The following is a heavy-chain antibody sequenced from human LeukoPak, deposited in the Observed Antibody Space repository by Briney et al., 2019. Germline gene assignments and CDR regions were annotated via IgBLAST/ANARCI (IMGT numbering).Heavy chain of an antibody. V-gene: IGHV4-61*02. CDR3: AREGYYYDSSVFDY. Sequence: SQTLSLTCTVPGGSISSGSYYWSWIRQPAGKGLEWIGRIYTSGSTNYNPSLKSRVTISVDTSKNQFSLKLSSVTAADTAVYYCAREGYYYDSSVFDYWGQGTLVTVSS. D-gene: IGHD3-22*01. CDR1: GGSISSGSYY. CDR2: IYTSGST. J-gene: IGHJ4*02.